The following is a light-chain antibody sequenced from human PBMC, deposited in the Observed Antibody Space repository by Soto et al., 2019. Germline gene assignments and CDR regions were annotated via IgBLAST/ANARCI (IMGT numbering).Light chain of an antibody. CDR2: YDS. CDR1: NIRTKS. J-gene: IGLJ7*01. Sequence: SYELTQPPSVSVAPGKTARITCGGNNIRTKSVHWYQQKPGQAPVLVIYYDSDRPSGTPERFSGSNSGNTATLTISRVETGDEADYYCQVWDSSSAVFGGGTQLTVL. CDR3: QVWDSSSAV. V-gene: IGLV3-21*04.